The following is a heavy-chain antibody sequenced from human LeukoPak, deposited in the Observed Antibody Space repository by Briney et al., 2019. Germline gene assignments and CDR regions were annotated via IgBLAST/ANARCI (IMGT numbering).Heavy chain of an antibody. CDR1: GGSFSGYY. V-gene: IGHV4-34*01. J-gene: IGHJ6*03. D-gene: IGHD4-11*01. Sequence: PSETLSLTCAVYGGSFSGYYWSWIRQPPGKGLEWIGEINHSGSINYNPSLKSRVTISVDTSKNQFSLKLSSVTAADTAVYYCASYDYTVYYMDVWGKGTTVTVS. CDR3: ASYDYTVYYMDV. CDR2: INHSGSI.